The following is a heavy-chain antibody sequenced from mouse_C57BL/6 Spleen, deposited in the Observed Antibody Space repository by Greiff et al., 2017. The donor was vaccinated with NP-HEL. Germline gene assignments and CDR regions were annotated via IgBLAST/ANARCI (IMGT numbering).Heavy chain of an antibody. CDR1: GYTFTEYT. CDR2: FSPGSGSI. CDR3: ARPEEGSKDAMDY. D-gene: IGHD1-1*01. V-gene: IGHV1-62-2*01. Sequence: VQLQQSGAELVKPGASVKLSCKASGYTFTEYTIHWVKQRSGQGLELIGWFSPGSGSIKYNEKFKDTATLTADKSSSTVYMELIRRTSEDAAVDFCARPEEGSKDAMDYWGKGTSVTVAS. J-gene: IGHJ4*01.